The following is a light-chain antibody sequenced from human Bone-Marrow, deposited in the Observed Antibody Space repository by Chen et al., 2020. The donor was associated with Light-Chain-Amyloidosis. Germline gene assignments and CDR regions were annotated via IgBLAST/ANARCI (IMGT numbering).Light chain of an antibody. CDR1: SSNIGAYYD. CDR3: QAYDSSLSGYV. CDR2: GNN. J-gene: IGLJ1*01. Sequence: QSVLTQPPSVSGAPGQRVTISCTGSSSNIGAYYDVHWYQQLLGTAPKLLIYGNNNRPSGVPDRFSGSKSGTSASLAITGLQAEDEADYSCQAYDSSLSGYVFGTGTKVNVL. V-gene: IGLV1-40*01.